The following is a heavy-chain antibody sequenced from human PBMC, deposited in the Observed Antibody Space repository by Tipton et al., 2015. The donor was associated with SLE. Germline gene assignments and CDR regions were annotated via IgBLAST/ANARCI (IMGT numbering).Heavy chain of an antibody. J-gene: IGHJ2*01. CDR2: IYYSGST. V-gene: IGHV4-59*01. CDR1: GGSISSYY. Sequence: TLSLTCTVSGGSISSYYWSWIRQPPGKGLEWIGYIYYSGSTNYNPSLKSRVTISVDTPKNQFSLKLSSVTAADTAVYYCARVGATGSFDLWGRGTLVTVSS. CDR3: ARVGATGSFDL. D-gene: IGHD1-26*01.